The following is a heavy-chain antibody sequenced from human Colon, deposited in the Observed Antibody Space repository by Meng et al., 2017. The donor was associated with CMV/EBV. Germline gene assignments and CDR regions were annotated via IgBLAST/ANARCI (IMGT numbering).Heavy chain of an antibody. CDR2: IIPILNRP. J-gene: IGHJ4*02. CDR3: ARNLGQNWNFEALDS. CDR1: GGTFSTYT. Sequence: SVKVSCKASGGTFSTYTTTWVRQAPGQGLEWMGRIIPILNRPDYAQSFQGRVSITADKSTSTAYMELSSLRSEDTAVYYCARNLGQNWNFEALDSWGQGTLVTVSS. D-gene: IGHD1-7*01. V-gene: IGHV1-69*02.